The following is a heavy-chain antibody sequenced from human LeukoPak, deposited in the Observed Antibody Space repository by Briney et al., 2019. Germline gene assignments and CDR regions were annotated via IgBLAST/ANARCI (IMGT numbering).Heavy chain of an antibody. CDR2: ISYDGSNK. Sequence: PGRSLRLSCAASGFTFSNYGMHWVRQAPGKGLEWVALISYDGSNKYYADSVRGRFTISRDNSKNTLYLQMNSLRAEDTAVYYCAKDLPSGSSIYGMDVWGQGTTVTVSS. D-gene: IGHD3-10*01. V-gene: IGHV3-30*18. CDR1: GFTFSNYG. J-gene: IGHJ6*02. CDR3: AKDLPSGSSIYGMDV.